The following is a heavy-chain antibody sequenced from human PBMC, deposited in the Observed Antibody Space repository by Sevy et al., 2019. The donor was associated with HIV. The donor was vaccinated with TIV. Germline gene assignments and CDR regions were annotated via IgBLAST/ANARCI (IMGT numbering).Heavy chain of an antibody. J-gene: IGHJ4*02. CDR3: AKVDSSGYYSVSGFDY. CDR1: GFTFSSYA. V-gene: IGHV3-23*01. Sequence: GGSLRLSCAASGFTFSSYAMSWVRQAPGKGLEWVSAIRGSGGSTYYADSVKGRFTFSRDNSKNTLYLQMNSLRAEDTAVYYCAKVDSSGYYSVSGFDYWGQGTLVTVSS. D-gene: IGHD3-22*01. CDR2: IRGSGGST.